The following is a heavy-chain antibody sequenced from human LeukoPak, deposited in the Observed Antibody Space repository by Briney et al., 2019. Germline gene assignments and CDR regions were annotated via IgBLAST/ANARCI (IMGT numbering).Heavy chain of an antibody. CDR1: GFIFSSYA. CDR3: AKDGGAAGTFDY. D-gene: IGHD6-13*01. J-gene: IGHJ4*02. Sequence: GGSLRLSCAASGFIFSSYAMQWVRQAPGRGMEWVAVISSDGNSSFYSNSVRGRFTISRDNSKNTVYLQMNTLKGEVTAVYYCAKDGGAAGTFDYWGQGTLVTVSS. V-gene: IGHV3-30*18. CDR2: ISSDGNSS.